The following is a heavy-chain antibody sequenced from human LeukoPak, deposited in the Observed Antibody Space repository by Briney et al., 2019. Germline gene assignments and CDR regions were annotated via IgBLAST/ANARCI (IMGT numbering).Heavy chain of an antibody. CDR1: GFTFSSYG. Sequence: GGSLRLSCAASGFTFSSYGMHWVRQAPGKGLEWVAVISYDGSNKYYADSVKGRFTISRDNSKNTLYLQMNSLRAEDTAVYYCAKLPVPASSPAFDIWGQGTMVTVSS. J-gene: IGHJ3*02. CDR2: ISYDGSNK. D-gene: IGHD2-2*01. V-gene: IGHV3-30*18. CDR3: AKLPVPASSPAFDI.